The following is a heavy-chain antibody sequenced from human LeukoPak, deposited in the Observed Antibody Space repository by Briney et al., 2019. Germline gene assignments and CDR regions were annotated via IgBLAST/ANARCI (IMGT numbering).Heavy chain of an antibody. CDR3: ATYRQVLLPFES. D-gene: IGHD2-8*02. CDR1: GFTFSTFA. CDR2: IFPSGGEI. J-gene: IGHJ4*02. Sequence: GGSLRLSCAASGFTFSTFAVIWVRQPPGKGLEWVSSIFPSGGEIHYADSVRGRFTISRDNSKSTLSLQMNSLRAEDTAIYYCATYRQVLLPFESWGQGTLVTVSS. V-gene: IGHV3-23*01.